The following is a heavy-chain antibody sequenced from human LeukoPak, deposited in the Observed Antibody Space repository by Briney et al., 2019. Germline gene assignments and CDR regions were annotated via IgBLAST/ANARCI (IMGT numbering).Heavy chain of an antibody. V-gene: IGHV3-23*01. CDR1: GFTFSRYW. Sequence: GGSLRLSCAASGFTFSRYWMNWVRQAPGKGLEWVSAISGRSGITYYADSVKGRFTISRDNSKNTLYLQMNSLRAGDTAVYYCAKVGTVYFPLDFWGQGTLVTVSS. CDR3: AKVGTVYFPLDF. D-gene: IGHD2/OR15-2a*01. CDR2: ISGRSGIT. J-gene: IGHJ4*02.